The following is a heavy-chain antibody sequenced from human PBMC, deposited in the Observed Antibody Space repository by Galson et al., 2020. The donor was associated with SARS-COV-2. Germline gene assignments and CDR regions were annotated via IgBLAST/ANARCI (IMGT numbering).Heavy chain of an antibody. CDR2: MDPNSGDT. D-gene: IGHD1-26*01. CDR3: ARLPSGSHKGLDY. CDR1: GYTFITYD. V-gene: IGHV1-8*01. J-gene: IGHJ4*02. Sequence: ASVKVSCKASGYTFITYDINWVRQATGQGLEWMGWMDPNSGDTAYPQQFQGRVTMTRDTSISTAYMELSSLRSEDTAVYYCARLPSGSHKGLDYWGQGTLVTVSS.